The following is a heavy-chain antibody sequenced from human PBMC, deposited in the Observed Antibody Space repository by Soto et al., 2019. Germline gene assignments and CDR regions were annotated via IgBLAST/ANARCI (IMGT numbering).Heavy chain of an antibody. CDR2: IYPGDSET. CDR1: GYSFTIYW. D-gene: IGHD2-21*01. J-gene: IGHJ6*02. CDR3: ACFPYDGRYYDGIDV. V-gene: IGHV5-51*01. Sequence: PGESLRISCKGSGYSFTIYWIVWVRQMLGKGLEWMGIIYPGDSETRYSPSFQGQVTISADKSINTAYLQWSSLRASDTAMYYCACFPYDGRYYDGIDVWGQGSTVTVSS.